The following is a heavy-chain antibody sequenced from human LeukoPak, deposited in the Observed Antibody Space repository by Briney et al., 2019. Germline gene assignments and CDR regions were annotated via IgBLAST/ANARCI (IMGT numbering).Heavy chain of an antibody. J-gene: IGHJ4*02. V-gene: IGHV3-23*01. D-gene: IGHD4-23*01. CDR1: GFSFSSYS. CDR3: AKDPLNYGGHYFDN. Sequence: GGSLRLSCAASGFSFSSYSMHWVRQAPGKGLEWVSSISGRSDGTYYADSVKGRFTTSRDNSKSTMYLQINNVRAEDAAVYYCAKDPLNYGGHYFDNWGQGTRVTVSS. CDR2: ISGRSDGT.